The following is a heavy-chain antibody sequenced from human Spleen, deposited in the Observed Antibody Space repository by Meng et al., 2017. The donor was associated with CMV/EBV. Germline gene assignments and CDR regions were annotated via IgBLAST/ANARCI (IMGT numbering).Heavy chain of an antibody. Sequence: YTFTSFGISWVRQAPGQGLGWMGWISANNGNTNYAQKIQGRVTMTTDTSKTTAYMELRSLRSDDTAVYYCARIYYDSSGYYRGVQDYWGQGTLVTVSS. CDR1: YTFTSFG. V-gene: IGHV1-18*01. D-gene: IGHD3-22*01. CDR2: ISANNGNT. CDR3: ARIYYDSSGYYRGVQDY. J-gene: IGHJ4*02.